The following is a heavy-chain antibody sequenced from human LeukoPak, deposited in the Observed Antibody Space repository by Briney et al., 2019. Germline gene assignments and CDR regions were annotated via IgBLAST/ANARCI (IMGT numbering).Heavy chain of an antibody. CDR3: ALGTINKDFYFGMDV. CDR2: ISNSGSTV. V-gene: IGHV3-11*01. CDR1: GFTFSDYY. J-gene: IGHJ6*02. D-gene: IGHD2-8*01. Sequence: GGSLRLSCAASGFTFSDYYMTWLRQAPGKGLEWLSYISNSGSTVFYADSVRGRFTVSRDNAKRSLYLQIESLRDDDTAVYHCALGTINKDFYFGMDVWGQGTTVTVSS.